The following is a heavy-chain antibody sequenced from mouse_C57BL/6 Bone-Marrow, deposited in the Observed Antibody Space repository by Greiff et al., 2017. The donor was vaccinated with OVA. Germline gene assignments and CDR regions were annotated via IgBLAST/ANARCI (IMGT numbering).Heavy chain of an antibody. CDR3: ARDLANWVAY. CDR2: ISDGGSYT. V-gene: IGHV5-4*01. D-gene: IGHD1-1*01. Sequence: EVQLVESGGGLVKPGGSLKLSCAASGFTFSSYSMSWVRQTPEKRLEWVATISDGGSYTYYPDNVKGRFTISRDNAKNNLYLQMSHLKSEDTAMYYCARDLANWVAYWGQGTLVTVSA. CDR1: GFTFSSYS. J-gene: IGHJ3*01.